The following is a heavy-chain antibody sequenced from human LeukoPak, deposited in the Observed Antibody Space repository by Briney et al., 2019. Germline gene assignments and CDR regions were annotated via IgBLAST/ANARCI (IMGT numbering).Heavy chain of an antibody. D-gene: IGHD6-13*01. CDR3: ARGRGAAAGTNYYFDF. V-gene: IGHV7-4-1*02. CDR1: GYTFTSYA. Sequence: ASVKVSCKASGYTFTSYAMTWVRQAPGEGLEWMGWINTNTGNPTYAQGFTGRFVFSLDTPVSTAYLQISSLKAEDTAVYYCARGRGAAAGTNYYFDFWGQGTLVTVSS. J-gene: IGHJ4*02. CDR2: INTNTGNP.